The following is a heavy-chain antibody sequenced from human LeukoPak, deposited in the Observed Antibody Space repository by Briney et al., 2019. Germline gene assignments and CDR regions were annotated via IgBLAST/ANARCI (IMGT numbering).Heavy chain of an antibody. D-gene: IGHD3-10*01. CDR2: IYTSGSP. CDR1: GGSISSYY. Sequence: PSETLSLTCTFSGGSISSYYWSWIRQPAGKGLEWIGRIYTSGSPYYNPSLKSRVTMSVDTSKNQFSLKLRSMTAADTALYYCARGRSATMFDYWGQGTLVTLSS. V-gene: IGHV4-4*07. J-gene: IGHJ4*02. CDR3: ARGRSATMFDY.